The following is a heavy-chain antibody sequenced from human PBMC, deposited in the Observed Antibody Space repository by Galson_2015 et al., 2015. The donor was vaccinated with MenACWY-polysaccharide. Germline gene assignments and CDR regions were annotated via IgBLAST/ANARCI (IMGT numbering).Heavy chain of an antibody. D-gene: IGHD4-17*01. V-gene: IGHV3-23*01. CDR3: GKNARVTVTKGGHYYYAMDV. CDR2: IDGSGDNT. CDR1: GFTFSSYA. J-gene: IGHJ6*02. Sequence: SLRLSCAASGFTFSSYAMTWVRQAPGKGLEWVSTIDGSGDNTYYADSVKGRFTISRDNSKNTLSLQMNSLRAEDTAMYYCGKNARVTVTKGGHYYYAMDVSGHGTTVTASS.